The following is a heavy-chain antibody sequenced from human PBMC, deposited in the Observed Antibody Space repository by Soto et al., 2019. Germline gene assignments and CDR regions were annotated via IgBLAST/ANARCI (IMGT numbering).Heavy chain of an antibody. CDR2: TYYRSKWYN. CDR1: GDSVSSNSAA. J-gene: IGHJ4*02. V-gene: IGHV6-1*01. Sequence: SQTLSLTCAISGDSVSSNSAAWNWIRQSPSRGLEWLGRTYYRSKWYNDYAVSVKSRITINPDTSKNQFSLQLNSVTPADTARYDCARGWLGIRLSGYYFDYWGQGTLVTVSS. CDR3: ARGWLGIRLSGYYFDY. D-gene: IGHD5-18*01.